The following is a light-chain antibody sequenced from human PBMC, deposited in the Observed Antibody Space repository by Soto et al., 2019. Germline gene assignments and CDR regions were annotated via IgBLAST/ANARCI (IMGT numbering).Light chain of an antibody. CDR3: QQYKSYWT. Sequence: DIEMTQSPSTLSASVGERVTITCRASQSISSGLAWYQQNPGGAPKLLIYKASTLQSGAPSRFSGSGSGTGFTLPIRSLLPDDFATYYCQQYKSYWTFGQGTKVDIK. J-gene: IGKJ1*01. V-gene: IGKV1-5*03. CDR2: KAS. CDR1: QSISSG.